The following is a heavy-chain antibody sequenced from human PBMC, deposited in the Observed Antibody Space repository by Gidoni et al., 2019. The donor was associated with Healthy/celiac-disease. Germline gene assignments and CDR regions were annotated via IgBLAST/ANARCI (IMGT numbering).Heavy chain of an antibody. CDR3: TTDIPGYGMDV. J-gene: IGHJ6*02. Sequence: EVQLVESGGGLVKPGGCLRLSCAATGVNVSNAWMSWVRQAPGKGLEWVGRFKSKTDGGTTDYAAPVKGRFTISRDDSKNTLYLQMNSLKTEDTAVYYCTTDIPGYGMDVWGQGTTVTDSS. CDR2: FKSKTDGGTT. D-gene: IGHD2-2*02. V-gene: IGHV3-15*01. CDR1: GVNVSNAW.